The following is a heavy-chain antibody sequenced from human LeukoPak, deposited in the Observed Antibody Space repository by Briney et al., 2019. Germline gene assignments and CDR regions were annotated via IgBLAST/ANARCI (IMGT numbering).Heavy chain of an antibody. D-gene: IGHD2-2*01. CDR2: IYYSGST. Sequence: SETLSLTCTVSGVSISSSSYYWGWIRQPPGKGLEWIGSIYYSGSTYYNPSLKSRVTISVDTSKNQFSLKLSSVTAADTAVYYCARHGVYCSSTSCPRRRFDPWGQGTLVTVSS. V-gene: IGHV4-39*01. J-gene: IGHJ5*02. CDR3: ARHGVYCSSTSCPRRRFDP. CDR1: GVSISSSSYY.